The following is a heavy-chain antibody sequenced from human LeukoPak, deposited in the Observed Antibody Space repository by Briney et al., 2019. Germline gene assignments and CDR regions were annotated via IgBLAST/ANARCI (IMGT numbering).Heavy chain of an antibody. V-gene: IGHV3-23*01. CDR1: GFTFSSYA. Sequence: GGSLRLSCAASGFTFSSYAMSWVRQAPGKGLGWVSAISGSGGSTYYADSVKGRFTISRDNSKNTLYLQMNSLRAEDTAVYYCAKGVDYCSGGSCPADYWGPGTLVTVSS. CDR3: AKGVDYCSGGSCPADY. D-gene: IGHD2-15*01. CDR2: ISGSGGST. J-gene: IGHJ4*02.